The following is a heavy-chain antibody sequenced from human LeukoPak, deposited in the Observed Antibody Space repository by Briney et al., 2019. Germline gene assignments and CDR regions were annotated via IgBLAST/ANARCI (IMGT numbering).Heavy chain of an antibody. CDR1: GYTFTSYD. CDR3: ARDNNYDFWSGYPVPGYYYMDV. J-gene: IGHJ6*03. D-gene: IGHD3-3*01. V-gene: IGHV1-69*05. CDR2: IIPVSGTT. Sequence: SVKVSCKASGYTFTSYDISWVRQAPGQGLEWMGRIIPVSGTTNYAQKFQGRVTITTDESTSTVYMDLSSLRSEDTAVYFCARDNNYDFWSGYPVPGYYYMDVWGKGTTVTVSS.